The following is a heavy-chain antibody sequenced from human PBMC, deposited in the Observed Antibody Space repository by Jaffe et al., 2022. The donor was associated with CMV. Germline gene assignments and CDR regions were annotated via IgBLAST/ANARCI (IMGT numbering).Heavy chain of an antibody. V-gene: IGHV3-53*01. CDR1: GFTVSSNY. D-gene: IGHD6-19*01. CDR2: IYSGGST. Sequence: EVQLVESGGGLIQPGGSLRLSCAASGFTVSSNYMSWVRQAPGKGLEWVSVIYSGGSTYYADSVKGRFTISRDNSKNTLYLQMNSLRAEDTAVYYCAREGEQWLEQPGFDYWGQGTLVTVSS. CDR3: AREGEQWLEQPGFDY. J-gene: IGHJ4*02.